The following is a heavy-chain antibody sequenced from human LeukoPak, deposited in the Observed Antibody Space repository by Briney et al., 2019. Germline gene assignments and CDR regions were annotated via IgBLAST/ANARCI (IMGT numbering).Heavy chain of an antibody. CDR1: GFVFSNYW. CDR2: IKEDGGET. J-gene: IGHJ4*02. CDR3: ARRKEVQTTFDY. D-gene: IGHD4/OR15-4a*01. V-gene: IGHV3-7*01. Sequence: GGSLRLSCVASGFVFSNYWMGWVRQAPGKGLEWVANIKEDGGETYYVDSVKGRFTISRDNAKNSLDLQMNSLRDEDTAVYYCARRKEVQTTFDYWGREPWSPSPQ.